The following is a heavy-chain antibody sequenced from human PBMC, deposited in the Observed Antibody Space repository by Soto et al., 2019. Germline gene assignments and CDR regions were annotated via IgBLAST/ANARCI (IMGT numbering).Heavy chain of an antibody. CDR2: IYPGDSDT. Sequence: PGESLKISCKGSGYSFTSYWIGWVRQMPGKGLEWMGIIYPGDSDTRYSPSFQGQVTISADKSISTAYLQWSSLKASDTAMYYCARHSFYGHEEYYYYMDVWGKGTTVTVS. D-gene: IGHD3-16*02. CDR3: ARHSFYGHEEYYYYMDV. V-gene: IGHV5-51*01. CDR1: GYSFTSYW. J-gene: IGHJ6*03.